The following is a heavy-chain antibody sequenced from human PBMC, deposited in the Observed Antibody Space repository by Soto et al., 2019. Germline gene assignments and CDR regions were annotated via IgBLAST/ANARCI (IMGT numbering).Heavy chain of an antibody. CDR1: GFTFSTYS. CDR2: ISSSSSTI. D-gene: IGHD4-17*01. V-gene: IGHV3-48*01. CDR3: AEDDGYYFPY. J-gene: IGHJ4*02. Sequence: EVQLVESGGGLVQPGGSLRLSCAASGFTFSTYSMNWVRQAPGKGLEWVSYISSSSSTIYYADSVKGRFTISRDNAKNSLYLQMSSLRAEDTAVYYCAEDDGYYFPYWGQGTLVTVSS.